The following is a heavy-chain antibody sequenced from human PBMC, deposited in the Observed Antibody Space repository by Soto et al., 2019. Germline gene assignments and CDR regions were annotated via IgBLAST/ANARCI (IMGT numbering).Heavy chain of an antibody. CDR3: ARDLQNLFDY. CDR2: IIPIFGTA. Sequence: SVKVSCKASGGTFSSYAISWVRQAPGQGLEWMGGIIPIFGTANYAQKFQGRVTITADESTSTAYMELRSLRSDDTAVYYCARDLQNLFDYWGQGNLVTGSS. J-gene: IGHJ4*02. V-gene: IGHV1-69*13. CDR1: GGTFSSYA.